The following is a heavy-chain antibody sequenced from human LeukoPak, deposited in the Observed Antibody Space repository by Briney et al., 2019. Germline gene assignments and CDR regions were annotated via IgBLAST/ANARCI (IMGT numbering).Heavy chain of an antibody. CDR3: TTEDYGDYVPDY. J-gene: IGHJ4*02. D-gene: IGHD4-17*01. CDR1: GFTFSKAW. Sequence: GGSLRLSCAASGFTFSKAWMSWVRQAPGKGLEWVGQIKSKTDGGTTDYAAPVKGRFTTSRDDSKNSLYLLMNSLKTEDTAVYCCTTEDYGDYVPDYWGQGTLVTVSS. CDR2: IKSKTDGGTT. V-gene: IGHV3-15*01.